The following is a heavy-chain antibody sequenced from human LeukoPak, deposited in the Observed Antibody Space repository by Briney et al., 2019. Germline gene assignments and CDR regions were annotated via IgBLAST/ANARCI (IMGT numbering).Heavy chain of an antibody. D-gene: IGHD1-26*01. CDR2: IVVGSGST. V-gene: IGHV1-58*02. J-gene: IGHJ4*02. CDR1: GFTFTSSA. Sequence: SVTESCKASGFTFTSSAMQWVRQARGQRLEWIGWIVVGSGSTNYAQIFQERVTITRDMSTSTAYMELSSLRSEDTAVYYCAADVIVGATKDFDYWGQGALV. CDR3: AADVIVGATKDFDY.